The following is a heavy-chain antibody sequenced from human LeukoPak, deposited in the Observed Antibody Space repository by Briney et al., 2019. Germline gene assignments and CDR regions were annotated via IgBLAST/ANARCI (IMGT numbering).Heavy chain of an antibody. J-gene: IGHJ4*02. Sequence: GGSLRLSCAASGFTFSSYGMHWVRQAPGKGLEWVAVIWYDGSNKYYADSVKGRFTISRDNSKNTLYLQMNSLRAEDTAVYYCARDRAVRVAAAGPLDYWGQGTQVTVSS. V-gene: IGHV3-33*01. CDR2: IWYDGSNK. CDR1: GFTFSSYG. D-gene: IGHD6-13*01. CDR3: ARDRAVRVAAAGPLDY.